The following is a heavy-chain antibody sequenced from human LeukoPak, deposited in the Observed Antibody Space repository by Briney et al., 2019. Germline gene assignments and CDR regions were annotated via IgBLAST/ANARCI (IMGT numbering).Heavy chain of an antibody. V-gene: IGHV4-38-2*02. CDR3: ARQVWGMDV. J-gene: IGHJ6*02. CDR2: IYHSGST. Sequence: SETLSLTCTVSGYSISSGYYWGWIRQPPGKGLEWIGSIYHSGSTYYNPSLKSRVTISVDTSKNQFSLKLSSVTAADTAVYYCARQVWGMDVWGQGTTVSVSS. CDR1: GYSISSGYY.